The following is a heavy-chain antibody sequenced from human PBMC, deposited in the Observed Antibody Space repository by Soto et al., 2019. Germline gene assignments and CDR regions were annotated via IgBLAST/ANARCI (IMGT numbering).Heavy chain of an antibody. CDR2: INPKTGDT. Sequence: ASVKVSCKASGYTFNNYYIHWVRQAPGEGLEWMGRINPKTGDTNYAQKFEGWVTMTRDTSINTVHMELSSLKSDDTAVYYCARRGGYSYGFDYWGQGTLVTSPQ. D-gene: IGHD5-18*01. CDR3: ARRGGYSYGFDY. J-gene: IGHJ4*02. V-gene: IGHV1-2*04. CDR1: GYTFNNYY.